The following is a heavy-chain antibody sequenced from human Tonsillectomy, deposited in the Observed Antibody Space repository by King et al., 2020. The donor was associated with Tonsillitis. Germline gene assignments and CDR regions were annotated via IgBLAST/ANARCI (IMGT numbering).Heavy chain of an antibody. Sequence: QLVQSGAEVKKPGSSVKVSCKASGGTFSSYAISWVRQAPGQGLEWMGGIIPIFGTANYAQKFQGRVPITADKSTSTAYMELSSRRSEDTAVYYCARGRTPSYDMLTFDAFDIWGQGTMVTVSS. J-gene: IGHJ3*02. CDR3: ARGRTPSYDMLTFDAFDI. D-gene: IGHD3-9*01. V-gene: IGHV1-69*14. CDR1: GGTFSSYA. CDR2: IIPIFGTA.